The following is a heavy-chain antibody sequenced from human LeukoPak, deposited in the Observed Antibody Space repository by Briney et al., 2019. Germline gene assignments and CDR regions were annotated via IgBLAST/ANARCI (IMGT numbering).Heavy chain of an antibody. CDR2: ISAYNSTT. CDR1: GGTFSSYA. Sequence: ASVKVSCKASGGTFSSYAISWVRQAPGQGVEWVGCISAYNSTTHYAQKLQGRVTMTTDTCTSTAYMELRSLRSDDTAVYYCARYYRYSYGFDYCGQGTLVTVSS. J-gene: IGHJ4*02. CDR3: ARYYRYSYGFDY. V-gene: IGHV1-18*01. D-gene: IGHD5-18*01.